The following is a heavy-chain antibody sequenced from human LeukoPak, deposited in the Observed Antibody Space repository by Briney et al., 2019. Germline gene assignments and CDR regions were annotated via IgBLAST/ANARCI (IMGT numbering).Heavy chain of an antibody. CDR3: ARATATTMVPGDY. CDR1: GFTVSSNY. J-gene: IGHJ4*02. V-gene: IGHV3-53*01. CDR2: IYSGGST. Sequence: PGGSLRLSCAASGFTVSSNYMSWVRQAPGKGLEWVSVIYSGGSTYYADSVKGRFTISRDNSKNTLYLQMNSLRAEDTAVYYCARATATTMVPGDYWGQRTLVTVSS. D-gene: IGHD3-10*01.